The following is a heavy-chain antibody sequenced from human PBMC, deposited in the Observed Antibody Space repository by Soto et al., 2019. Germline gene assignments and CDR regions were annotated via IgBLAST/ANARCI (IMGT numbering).Heavy chain of an antibody. Sequence: VASVKVSCKASGGTFSSYAISWVRQAPGQGLEWMGGIIPIFGTANYAQKFQGRVTITADKSTSTAYMELSSLRSEDTAVYYCARGLGYYYDSSGSLDAFDIWGQGTMVTVSS. D-gene: IGHD3-22*01. J-gene: IGHJ3*02. CDR3: ARGLGYYYDSSGSLDAFDI. CDR1: GGTFSSYA. V-gene: IGHV1-69*06. CDR2: IIPIFGTA.